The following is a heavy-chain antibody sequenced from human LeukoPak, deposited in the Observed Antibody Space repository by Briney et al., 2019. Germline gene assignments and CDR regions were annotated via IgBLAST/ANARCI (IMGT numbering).Heavy chain of an antibody. J-gene: IGHJ4*02. CDR3: VRDHCGGDCATPPLGFDD. D-gene: IGHD2-21*02. CDR1: GFTFSTYG. V-gene: IGHV3-33*01. Sequence: GGSLRLSCAASGFTFSTYGMHWVRQAPGRGLEWVAVIWYDGSKAYYADSVTGRFTISRDKSNNAVYLQMTSLRAEDTALYYCVRDHCGGDCATPPLGFDDWGQGALVTVSS. CDR2: IWYDGSKA.